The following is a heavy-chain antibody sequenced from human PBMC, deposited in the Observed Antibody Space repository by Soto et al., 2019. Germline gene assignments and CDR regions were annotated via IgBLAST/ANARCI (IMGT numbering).Heavy chain of an antibody. CDR2: INHSGST. Sequence: SETLSLTCAVYGGSFSGYYWSWIRQPPGKGLEWIGEINHSGSTNYNPSLKSRVTIPVDTSKNQFSLKLSSVTAADTAVYYCARRLRNYYYYGMDVWGQGTTVTVS. CDR3: ARRLRNYYYYGMDV. CDR1: GGSFSGYY. J-gene: IGHJ6*02. V-gene: IGHV4-34*01.